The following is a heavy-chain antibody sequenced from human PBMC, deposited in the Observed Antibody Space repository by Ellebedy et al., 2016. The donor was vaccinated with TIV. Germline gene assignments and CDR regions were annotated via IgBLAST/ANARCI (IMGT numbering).Heavy chain of an antibody. CDR1: GFTFSSYG. D-gene: IGHD3-22*01. CDR2: ISYDGSNK. CDR3: AKGERYDSSGYYPTVTPHFDN. J-gene: IGHJ4*02. V-gene: IGHV3-30*18. Sequence: GGSLRLXXAASGFTFSSYGMHWVRQAPGKGLEWVAVISYDGSNKYYADLVKGRFTISRDNSKNTLYLQMNSLGAEDTAVYYCAKGERYDSSGYYPTVTPHFDNWGQGTLVTVSS.